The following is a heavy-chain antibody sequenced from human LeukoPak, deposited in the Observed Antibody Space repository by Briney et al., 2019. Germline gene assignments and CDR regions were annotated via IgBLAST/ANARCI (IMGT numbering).Heavy chain of an antibody. D-gene: IGHD3-22*01. J-gene: IGHJ4*02. CDR2: MNPNSGNT. V-gene: IGHV1-8*01. CDR1: GYTFTSND. CDR3: ARGRAYSSGPGFDY. Sequence: GASVKVSCKAPGYTFTSNDINWVRQATGQGLEWMGWMNPNSGNTGYAQKSQGRVTMTRNTSINTAYMELSSLRSEDTALYYCARGRAYSSGPGFDYWAQGTLVTVSS.